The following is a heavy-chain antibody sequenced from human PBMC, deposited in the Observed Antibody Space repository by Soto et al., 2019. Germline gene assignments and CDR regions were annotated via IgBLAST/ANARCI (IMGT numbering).Heavy chain of an antibody. D-gene: IGHD2-2*01. CDR3: GRRGKYQLLWGVHGFDP. CDR2: INHSGST. Sequence: SETLSLTCAVYGGSFSGYYWSWIRQPPGKGLEWIGEINHSGSTNYNPSLKSRVTISVDTSKNQFSLKLSPVTAADTAVYYCGRRGKYQLLWGVHGFDPWGQETLVTV. J-gene: IGHJ5*02. CDR1: GGSFSGYY. V-gene: IGHV4-34*01.